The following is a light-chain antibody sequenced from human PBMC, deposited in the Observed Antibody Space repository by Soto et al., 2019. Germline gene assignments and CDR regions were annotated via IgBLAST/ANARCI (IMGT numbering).Light chain of an antibody. Sequence: QLVLTQPASVSGSPGQSITISCTGASNDIGSSDYVSWHQQHPGKAPKLMLYDVHNRPSGVSNRFSGSKSGNTASLTISGLQAEDEADYYCSSYTSSATHVFGTGTKLTVL. CDR2: DVH. V-gene: IGLV2-14*03. CDR3: SSYTSSATHV. CDR1: SNDIGSSDY. J-gene: IGLJ1*01.